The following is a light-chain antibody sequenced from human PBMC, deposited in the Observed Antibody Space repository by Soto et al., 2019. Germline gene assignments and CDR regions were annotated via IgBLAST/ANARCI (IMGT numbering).Light chain of an antibody. CDR2: DAS. Sequence: DFQMTQSPSTLSASRENRVTSTCRASQSISSWLAWYQQKPGKAPKLLIYDASSLERGVPSRFRGRGSGPEFTLTISSLQPDDFATYDCQQYNSYYTCGQGTKVDIK. V-gene: IGKV1-5*01. CDR3: QQYNSYYT. CDR1: QSISSW. J-gene: IGKJ2*01.